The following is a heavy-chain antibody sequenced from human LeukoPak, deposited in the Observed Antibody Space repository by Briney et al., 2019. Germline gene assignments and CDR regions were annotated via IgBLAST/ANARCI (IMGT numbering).Heavy chain of an antibody. CDR1: GFTFRSHA. D-gene: IGHD3-10*01. CDR3: ARDLGYYGSGSAFDI. V-gene: IGHV3-33*01. J-gene: IGHJ3*02. Sequence: GRSLRLSCVASGFTFRSHAMHWVRQAPGKGLEWVAVIWYDGSNKYYAESVKGRFTISRDNSKSTLYVQMNSLRVEDTAVYYCARDLGYYGSGSAFDIWGQGTMVTVSS. CDR2: IWYDGSNK.